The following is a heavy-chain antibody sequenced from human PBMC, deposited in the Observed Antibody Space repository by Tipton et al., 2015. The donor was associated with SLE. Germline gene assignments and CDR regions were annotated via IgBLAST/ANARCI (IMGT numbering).Heavy chain of an antibody. CDR1: GGSITSSDYY. J-gene: IGHJ4*02. CDR3: VRQRLWSDY. D-gene: IGHD2-21*01. V-gene: IGHV4-39*01. Sequence: TLSLTCTVSGGSITSSDYYWGWIRQPPGKGLEWIGNIYYTGSTYYNPSLRSRVTISIDTSKSHFSLKLTSVTATDTAVYYCVRQRLWSDYWGQGNLVTVSS. CDR2: IYYTGST.